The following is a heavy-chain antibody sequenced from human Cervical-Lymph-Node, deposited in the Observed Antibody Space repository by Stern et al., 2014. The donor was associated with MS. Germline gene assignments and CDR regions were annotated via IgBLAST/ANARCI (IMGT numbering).Heavy chain of an antibody. Sequence: VQLVESGPGLVKPSQTLSLTCTVSGGSISSGGYYWSWIRQHPGKGLEGIGYIYYSGSTYYNPSLKSRVTISVDTSKNQFSLKLSSVTAADTAVYYCARGQQLVLNFDYWGQGTLVTVSS. CDR3: ARGQQLVLNFDY. J-gene: IGHJ4*02. CDR1: GGSISSGGYY. V-gene: IGHV4-31*03. D-gene: IGHD6-13*01. CDR2: IYYSGST.